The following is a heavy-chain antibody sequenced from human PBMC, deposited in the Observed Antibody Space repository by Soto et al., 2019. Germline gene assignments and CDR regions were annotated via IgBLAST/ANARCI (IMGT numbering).Heavy chain of an antibody. J-gene: IGHJ4*02. Sequence: SGGSLTLSCAASGFTFSDDTMIWVRQAPGKGLEWVSSISSSSSYIYYADSVKGRFTISRDNAKNSLYLQMSSLRAEDTAMYYCARELSRRYSGYDLPXWGQGTMVTVSX. V-gene: IGHV3-21*01. D-gene: IGHD5-12*01. CDR2: ISSSSSYI. CDR1: GFTFSDDT. CDR3: ARELSRRYSGYDLPX.